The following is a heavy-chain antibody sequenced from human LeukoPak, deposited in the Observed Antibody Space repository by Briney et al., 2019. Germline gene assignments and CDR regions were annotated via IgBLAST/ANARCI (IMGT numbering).Heavy chain of an antibody. CDR2: IYYSGST. J-gene: IGHJ1*01. V-gene: IGHV4-39*01. CDR3: ARSGITFDKMG. D-gene: IGHD1-26*01. CDR1: GDSISSNSYY. Sequence: SETLSLTCTVSGDSISSNSYYWGWIRQPPGKGLEWIGSIYYSGSTYYNPSLKSRVTISVDTSKKQFSLKLRSVTAADTAVYYCARSGITFDKMGWCQGTQVTVSS.